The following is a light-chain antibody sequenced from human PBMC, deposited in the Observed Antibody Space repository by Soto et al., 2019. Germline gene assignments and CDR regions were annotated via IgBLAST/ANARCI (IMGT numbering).Light chain of an antibody. CDR3: HQYYKWPLT. CDR1: QSVNSR. J-gene: IGKJ4*01. Sequence: EIVLTQSPGTLSLSPGERATLSCRASQSVNSRLAWYQHKPGQAPRLLISGASSRATGIPDRFSGSGSATDFTLTISRLEPEDFAVYYCHQYYKWPLTFGGGTKVDIK. V-gene: IGKV3-20*01. CDR2: GAS.